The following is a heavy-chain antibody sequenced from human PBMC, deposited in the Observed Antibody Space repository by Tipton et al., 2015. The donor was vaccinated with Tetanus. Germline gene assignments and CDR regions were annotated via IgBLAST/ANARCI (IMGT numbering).Heavy chain of an antibody. D-gene: IGHD3-3*01. J-gene: IGHJ1*01. CDR3: ARTSGHLYSSY. Sequence: TLSLTCTVSGGSISTYHWNWIRQFPGKGLEWIGYIDYFGTTKYNPSLKSRVAMSVDTSKNQLSLNLSSVTSADTAVYYCARTSGHLYSSYWGQGTLVTVSS. CDR1: GGSISTYH. CDR2: IDYFGTT. V-gene: IGHV4-59*01.